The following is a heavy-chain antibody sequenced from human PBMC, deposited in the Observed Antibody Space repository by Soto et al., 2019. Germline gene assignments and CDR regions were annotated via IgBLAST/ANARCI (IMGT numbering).Heavy chain of an antibody. CDR2: IYHSGCT. V-gene: IGHV4-4*02. D-gene: IGHD3-22*01. CDR3: PRDKNDSSGAFDY. Sequence: QVQLQESGPGLVKPSGTLSLTCAVSGGSISSSNWWRWVRQPPGKGLEWIGEIYHSGCTNYNPSLKSRVTISVDKSKNQFSLKLSSVTDEDTAVYYCPRDKNDSSGAFDYWGQGTLVTVSS. CDR1: GGSISSSNW. J-gene: IGHJ4*02.